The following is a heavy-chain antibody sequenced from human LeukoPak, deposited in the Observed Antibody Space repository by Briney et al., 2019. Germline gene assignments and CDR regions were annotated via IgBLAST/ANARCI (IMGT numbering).Heavy chain of an antibody. CDR3: ARGVDY. Sequence: PSETLSLTCTVSGYSISSGYYWGWIRQPPGKGLEWIWNIFRSGNTQYSPSLKSRVTISVDTSKNQFSLKLSSVTAAVTAVYYCARGVDYWGQGALVTVSS. V-gene: IGHV4-38-2*02. CDR2: IFRSGNT. J-gene: IGHJ4*02. CDR1: GYSISSGYY.